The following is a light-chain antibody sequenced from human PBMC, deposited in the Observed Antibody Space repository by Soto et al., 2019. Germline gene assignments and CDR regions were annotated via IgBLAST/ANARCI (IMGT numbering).Light chain of an antibody. CDR1: QSISNW. J-gene: IGKJ1*01. CDR2: DAS. CDR3: QQYNTYWT. V-gene: IGKV1-5*01. Sequence: DIQMTQSPPTLSASVGDRVTITCRASQSISNWLAFYHQEPGKAPKLLIYDASSLESGVPSRFSGSGSGTEFTLTISSLQPDDFATYYCQQYNTYWTFGQGTKVDI.